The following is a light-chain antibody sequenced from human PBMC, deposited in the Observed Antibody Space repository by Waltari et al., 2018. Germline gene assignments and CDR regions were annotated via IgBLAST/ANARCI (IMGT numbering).Light chain of an antibody. CDR1: QSIGRY. Sequence: EVVLTQSPGPLSLSPGERATLSCRASQSIGRYLVWYQQRPGQAPRLLIYAASTRATGIPDRFSGSGFGTDFTLTISRLEPEDFAVYYCQNHERLPATFGQGTKVEIK. CDR3: QNHERLPAT. V-gene: IGKV3-20*01. CDR2: AAS. J-gene: IGKJ1*01.